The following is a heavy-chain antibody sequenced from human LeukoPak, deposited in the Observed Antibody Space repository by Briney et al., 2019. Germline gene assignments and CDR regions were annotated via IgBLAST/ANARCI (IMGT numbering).Heavy chain of an antibody. CDR3: AREEPDYNFWSGGDF. V-gene: IGHV1-46*01. Sequence: ASVKVSCKASGYTFTSYYMHWVRQAPGQGLEWMGIINPSDGSTSYAQKFQGRVTMTRDTSTSTVYMELSSLRSEDTAVYYCAREEPDYNFWSGGDFWGQGTLVTVSS. CDR2: INPSDGST. CDR1: GYTFTSYY. J-gene: IGHJ4*02. D-gene: IGHD3-3*01.